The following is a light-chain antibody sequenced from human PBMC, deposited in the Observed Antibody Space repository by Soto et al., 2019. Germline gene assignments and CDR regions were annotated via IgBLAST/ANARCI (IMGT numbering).Light chain of an antibody. CDR1: QSISNF. J-gene: IGKJ4*01. CDR2: AAS. Sequence: DVQLTQSPSSLSASVGDRVTITSRANQSISNFLNWYQRKHGEAPKLLIYAASNLQSGVPSRFSGSGSATDFALTISGLQPDDFATYYCQQTYSTPRLTFGGGTKV. V-gene: IGKV1-39*01. CDR3: QQTYSTPRLT.